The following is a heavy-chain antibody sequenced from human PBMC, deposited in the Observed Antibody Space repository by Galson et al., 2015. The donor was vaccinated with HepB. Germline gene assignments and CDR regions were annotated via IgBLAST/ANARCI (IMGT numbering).Heavy chain of an antibody. V-gene: IGHV3-23*01. CDR1: GFIFRHHA. CDR2: INGRGSTR. Sequence: LRLSCAGSGFIFRHHAMAWIRQAPGKGLEWVSGINGRGSTRSYSDAVKGRFSISRDSSKDTVFLQMDNLRAEDTAVYYCVKEGSWFGGDWFDPWGQGALVTVS. D-gene: IGHD3-16*01. CDR3: VKEGSWFGGDWFDP. J-gene: IGHJ5*02.